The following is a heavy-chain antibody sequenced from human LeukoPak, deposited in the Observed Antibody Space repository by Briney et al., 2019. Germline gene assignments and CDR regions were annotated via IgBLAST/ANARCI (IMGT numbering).Heavy chain of an antibody. CDR1: GFTFSSYG. CDR3: AKEAVTMVRGVIYLYYFDY. V-gene: IGHV3-30*02. J-gene: IGHJ4*02. CDR2: IRYDGSNK. D-gene: IGHD3-10*01. Sequence: GGSLRLSCAASGFTFSSYGMHWVRQAPGKGLEWVAFIRYDGSNKYYADSVKGRFTISRDNSKNTLYLQMNSLRAEDAAVYYCAKEAVTMVRGVIYLYYFDYWGQGTLVTVSS.